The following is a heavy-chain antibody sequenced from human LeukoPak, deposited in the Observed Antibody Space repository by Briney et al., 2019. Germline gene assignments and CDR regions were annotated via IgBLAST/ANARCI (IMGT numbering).Heavy chain of an antibody. Sequence: PGGSLRLSCAASGFTFSDYYMSWIRQAPGKGLEWVSYISSSGSTIYYADSVKGRFTISRDNAKNSLYLQMNSLRAEDTAVYYCARVWVPYYDFWSGTFDYWGQGTLVTVSS. CDR3: ARVWVPYYDFWSGTFDY. J-gene: IGHJ4*02. CDR1: GFTFSDYY. CDR2: ISSSGSTI. D-gene: IGHD3-3*01. V-gene: IGHV3-11*01.